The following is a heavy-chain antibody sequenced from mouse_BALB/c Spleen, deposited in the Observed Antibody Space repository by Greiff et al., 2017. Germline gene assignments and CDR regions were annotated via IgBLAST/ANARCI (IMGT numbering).Heavy chain of an antibody. V-gene: IGHV14-3*02. J-gene: IGHJ4*01. CDR1: GFNIKDTY. Sequence: VQLQQSGAELVKPGASVKLSCTASGFNIKDTYMHWVKQRPEQGLEWIGRIDPANGNTKYDPKFQGKATITADTSSNTAYLQLSSLTSEDTAVYYCASGDDYYAMDYWGQGTSVTVSS. CDR3: ASGDDYYAMDY. D-gene: IGHD3-3*01. CDR2: IDPANGNT.